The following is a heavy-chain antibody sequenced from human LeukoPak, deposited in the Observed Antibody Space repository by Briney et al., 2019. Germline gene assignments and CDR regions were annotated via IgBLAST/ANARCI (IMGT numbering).Heavy chain of an antibody. D-gene: IGHD4-17*01. CDR3: NSYGDYPRY. CDR1: GFTFSSYE. V-gene: IGHV3-23*01. CDR2: ISGSGGST. J-gene: IGHJ4*02. Sequence: PGGSLRLSCAASGFTFSSYEMNWVRQAPGKGLEWVSAISGSGGSTYYADSVKGRFTISRDNSKNTLYLQMNSLRAEDTAVYYCNSYGDYPRYWGQGTLVTVSS.